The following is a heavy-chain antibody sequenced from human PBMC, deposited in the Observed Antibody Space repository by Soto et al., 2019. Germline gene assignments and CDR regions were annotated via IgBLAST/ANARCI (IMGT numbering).Heavy chain of an antibody. D-gene: IGHD2-8*01. V-gene: IGHV3-20*04. J-gene: IGHJ5*02. CDR2: INWNGGST. CDR1: VFTFDDYG. CDR3: ARQLGHCINGICPENWFDP. Sequence: PGGSLRLSCAASVFTFDDYGMSWVRQAPGKGLEWASGINWNGGSTGYADSVKGRFTISRDNAKNSLYLQMNSLRAEDTAVYYCARQLGHCINGICPENWFDPWGQGTLVTVSS.